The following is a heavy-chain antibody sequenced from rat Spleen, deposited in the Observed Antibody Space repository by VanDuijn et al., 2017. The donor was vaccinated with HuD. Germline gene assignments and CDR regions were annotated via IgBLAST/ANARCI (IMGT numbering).Heavy chain of an antibody. Sequence: EVQLQESGPGLVKPSQSLSLTCSVTGYSITSNYWGWIRKFPGNKMEWMGYIDYSGSTSYNPSLKSRISITRDTSKNQFFLQLNSVTTEDTATYFCARDNSGYWYFDFWGPGTMVTVSS. CDR2: IDYSGST. D-gene: IGHD1-10*01. J-gene: IGHJ1*01. CDR3: ARDNSGYWYFDF. V-gene: IGHV3-1*01. CDR1: GYSITSNY.